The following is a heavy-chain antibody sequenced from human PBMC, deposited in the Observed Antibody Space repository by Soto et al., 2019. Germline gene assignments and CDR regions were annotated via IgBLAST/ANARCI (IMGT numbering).Heavy chain of an antibody. V-gene: IGHV3-15*01. Sequence: GGSLRLSCAGSGISFTTDWMNWVRQAPGKGLEWVGRIKSKTDGETVDYAAPVRGRFIIPRDDSKNTVYLYVSGLKTEDTAIYYCATQQFFDASGFSFDQWGQGSLVTVSS. CDR3: ATQQFFDASGFSFDQ. CDR1: GISFTTDW. CDR2: IKSKTDGETV. J-gene: IGHJ4*02. D-gene: IGHD3-22*01.